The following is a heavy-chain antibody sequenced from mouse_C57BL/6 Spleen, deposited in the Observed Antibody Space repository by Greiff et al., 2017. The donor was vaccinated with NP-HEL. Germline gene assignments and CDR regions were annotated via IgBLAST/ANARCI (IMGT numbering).Heavy chain of an antibody. V-gene: IGHV1-53*01. CDR3: ARSTYDGYYGDY. Sequence: QVQLQQPGTELVKPGASVKLSCKASGYTFTSSWMHWVKQRPGQGLAWIGNINPSNGGTNYNEKFKSKATLTVDKSSSTAYMQLSSLTSEDSAVYYCARSTYDGYYGDYWGQGTTLTVSS. CDR1: GYTFTSSW. J-gene: IGHJ2*01. CDR2: INPSNGGT. D-gene: IGHD2-3*01.